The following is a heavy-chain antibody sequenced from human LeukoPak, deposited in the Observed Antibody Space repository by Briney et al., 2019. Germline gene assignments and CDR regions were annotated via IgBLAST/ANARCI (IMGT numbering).Heavy chain of an antibody. CDR1: GFTFSSYA. V-gene: IGHV3-64*01. CDR3: ASMVRGVIIKG. Sequence: QSGGSLRLSCAASGFTFSSYAMHWVRQAPGKGLEYVSAISSNGGSTYYANSVKGRFTISRDNSKNTLYLQMGSLRAEDMAVYYCASMVRGVIIKGWGQGTLVTVSS. CDR2: ISSNGGST. D-gene: IGHD3-10*01. J-gene: IGHJ4*02.